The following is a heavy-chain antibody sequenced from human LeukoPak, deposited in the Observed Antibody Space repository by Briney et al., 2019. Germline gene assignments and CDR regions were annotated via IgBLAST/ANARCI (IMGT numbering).Heavy chain of an antibody. CDR2: ISAYNGNT. Sequence: GASVKVSCKASGYTFTSYGISWVRQAPGQGLEWMGWISAYNGNTNYAQKLQGRVTMTTDTSTSTAYMELRSLRSDDTAVYYCARDQDTAMPLYYYYGMDVWGQGTTFTVSS. D-gene: IGHD5-18*01. CDR3: ARDQDTAMPLYYYYGMDV. J-gene: IGHJ6*02. V-gene: IGHV1-18*01. CDR1: GYTFTSYG.